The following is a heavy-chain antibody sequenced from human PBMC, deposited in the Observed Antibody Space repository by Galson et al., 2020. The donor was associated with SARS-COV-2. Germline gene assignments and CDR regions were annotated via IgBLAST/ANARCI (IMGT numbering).Heavy chain of an antibody. CDR2: SIPIFGTA. CDR3: ARYSKVDIVATMLGGYYYGMDV. J-gene: IGHJ6*02. D-gene: IGHD5-12*01. V-gene: IGHV1-69*01. Sequence: KISCKASGGTFSSYAISWVRQVPGQGLEWMGGSIPIFGTATYAQKFQGRVTITADESTSTAYMELSSLRSEDTAVYYCARYSKVDIVATMLGGYYYGMDVWGQGTTVTVSS. CDR1: GGTFSSYA.